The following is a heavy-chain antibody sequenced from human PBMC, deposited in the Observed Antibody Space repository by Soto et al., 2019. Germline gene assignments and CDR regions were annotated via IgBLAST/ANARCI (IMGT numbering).Heavy chain of an antibody. D-gene: IGHD4-17*01. Sequence: GGSLRLSCAASGFTFSSYGMHWVRQAPGKGLEWVAVISYDGSNKYYADSVKGRFTISRDNSKNTLYLQMNSLRAEDTAVYYCAKSGGEGVPGLDYGDYGDYWGQGTLVTVSS. CDR3: AKSGGEGVPGLDYGDYGDY. J-gene: IGHJ4*02. CDR1: GFTFSSYG. CDR2: ISYDGSNK. V-gene: IGHV3-30*18.